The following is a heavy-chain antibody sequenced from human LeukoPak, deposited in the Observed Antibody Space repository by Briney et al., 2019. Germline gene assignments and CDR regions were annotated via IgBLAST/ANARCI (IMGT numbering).Heavy chain of an antibody. Sequence: PSETLSLSCTVSGGSISSHYWSWIRQPPGKGLEWIGYIYYSGSTNYNPSLKSRVTISVDTSKNQFSLKLSSVTAADTAVYYCARDSGWYHYFDYWGQGTLVTVPS. D-gene: IGHD6-19*01. CDR2: IYYSGST. CDR3: ARDSGWYHYFDY. CDR1: GGSISSHY. J-gene: IGHJ4*02. V-gene: IGHV4-59*11.